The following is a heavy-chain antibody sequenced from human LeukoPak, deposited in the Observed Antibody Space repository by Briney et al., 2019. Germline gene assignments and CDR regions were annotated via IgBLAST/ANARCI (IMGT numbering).Heavy chain of an antibody. V-gene: IGHV3-30-3*01. CDR3: ARDRALKSRSSGCCWFDP. J-gene: IGHJ5*02. Sequence: GGSLRLSCAASGFTFSSYAMHWVRQAPGKGLEWVAVISYDGSNEYYADSVKGRFTISRDNSKNTLYLQMNSLRAEDTAVYYCARDRALKSRSSGCCWFDPWGQGTLVTVSS. D-gene: IGHD6-19*01. CDR2: ISYDGSNE. CDR1: GFTFSSYA.